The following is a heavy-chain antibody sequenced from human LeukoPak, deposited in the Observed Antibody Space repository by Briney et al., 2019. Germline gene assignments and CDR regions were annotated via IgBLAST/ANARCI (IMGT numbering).Heavy chain of an antibody. Sequence: TSETLSLTCAVYGGSFSGYYWSWIRQPPGKGLEWIGEINHSGSTNYNPSLKSQVTISVDTSKNQFSLKLSSVTAADTAVYYCARGVYSGYGFLLDWGQGTLVTVSS. CDR3: ARGVYSGYGFLLD. CDR2: INHSGST. V-gene: IGHV4-34*01. CDR1: GGSFSGYY. D-gene: IGHD5-12*01. J-gene: IGHJ4*02.